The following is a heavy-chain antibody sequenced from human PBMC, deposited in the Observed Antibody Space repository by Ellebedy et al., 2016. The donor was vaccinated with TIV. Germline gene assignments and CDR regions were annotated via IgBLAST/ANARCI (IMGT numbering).Heavy chain of an antibody. CDR2: ITESGGNT. CDR3: ARDPVGVGPAFDV. D-gene: IGHD4-23*01. V-gene: IGHV3-23*01. J-gene: IGHJ3*01. Sequence: PGGSLRLSCAASGLTFSSHAMSWVRQAPGKGLEWVSSITESGGNTYYADSVKGRVTISRDNSKDTLFLQMNSLRAEDTAIYFCARDPVGVGPAFDVWGQGTMVTVSS. CDR1: GLTFSSHA.